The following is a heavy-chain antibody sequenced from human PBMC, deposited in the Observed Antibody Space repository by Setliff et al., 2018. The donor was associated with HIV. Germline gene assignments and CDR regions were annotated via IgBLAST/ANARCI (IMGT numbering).Heavy chain of an antibody. Sequence: SETLSLTCTVSGASISGFHWSWIRQPPGKGLQWIGYIYTSGPTNYNPSLESRVTISVDTSKNQFSLKLSSVTAADTAVYYCARRLFGAVAGTYGMDVWGQGTTVTVSS. CDR3: ARRLFGAVAGTYGMDV. V-gene: IGHV4-4*09. CDR2: IYTSGPT. J-gene: IGHJ6*02. CDR1: GASISGFH. D-gene: IGHD6-19*01.